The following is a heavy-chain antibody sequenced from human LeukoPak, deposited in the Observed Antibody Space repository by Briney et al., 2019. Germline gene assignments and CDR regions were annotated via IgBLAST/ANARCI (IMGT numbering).Heavy chain of an antibody. CDR2: ISYDGSNK. Sequence: GGSLRLSCAASGFTFSSYAMRWVRQAPGKGLEWVAVISYDGSNKYYADSVKGRFTISRDNSKNTLYLQMNSLRAEDTAVYYCTRDWRKAGMDVWGQGTTVTVSS. CDR3: TRDWRKAGMDV. J-gene: IGHJ6*02. D-gene: IGHD1-1*01. V-gene: IGHV3-30-3*01. CDR1: GFTFSSYA.